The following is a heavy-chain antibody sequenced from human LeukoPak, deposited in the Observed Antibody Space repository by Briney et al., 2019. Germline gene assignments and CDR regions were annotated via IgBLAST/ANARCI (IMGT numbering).Heavy chain of an antibody. J-gene: IGHJ4*02. D-gene: IGHD4-11*01. CDR3: ARGPPGRTYSDF. CDR1: PYTFSKNN. CDR2: MKPNSSQT. Sequence: AAVSVSRKTSPYTFSKNNVNWVRQAPAQGVERVGWMKPNSSQTGYAQRFQGRIIMTRNTTITTAYMQLNSLTSEDTAKYYCARGPPGRTYSDFWGQGTLVTVSS. V-gene: IGHV1-8*01.